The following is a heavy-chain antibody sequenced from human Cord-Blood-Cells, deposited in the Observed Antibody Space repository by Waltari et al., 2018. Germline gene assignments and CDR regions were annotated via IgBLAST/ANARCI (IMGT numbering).Heavy chain of an antibody. Sequence: EVQLVESGGGLVQPGGSLRLSCAASGFTFSSYSMNWVRKATGKGWEWVSYIRSSSSTIYNGDSVKGRFTISRDNAKNSLYLQMNSLRDEDTAVYYCARGSSSWYDDAFDIWGQGTMVTVSS. CDR1: GFTFSSYS. CDR3: ARGSSSWYDDAFDI. J-gene: IGHJ3*02. D-gene: IGHD6-13*01. CDR2: IRSSSSTI. V-gene: IGHV3-48*02.